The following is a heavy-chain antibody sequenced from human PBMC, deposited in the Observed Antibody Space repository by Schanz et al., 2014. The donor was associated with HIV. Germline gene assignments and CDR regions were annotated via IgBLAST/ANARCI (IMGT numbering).Heavy chain of an antibody. J-gene: IGHJ4*02. Sequence: QVQLVQSGAEVKKPGASVRVSCKTSGYIFTSNGISWVRQAPGQGLEWMGWISTSNGNTNYAQKFQGRVTMTTDTSTSTAYMELSSLTSEDTGVYYCARGARDCSNGVCGGYYFDYWGQGTLVTVTS. D-gene: IGHD2-8*01. CDR3: ARGARDCSNGVCGGYYFDY. CDR1: GYIFTSNG. V-gene: IGHV1-18*01. CDR2: ISTSNGNT.